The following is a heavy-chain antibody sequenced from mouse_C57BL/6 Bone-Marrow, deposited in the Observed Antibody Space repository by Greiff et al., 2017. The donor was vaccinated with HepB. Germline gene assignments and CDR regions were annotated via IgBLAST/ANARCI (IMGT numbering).Heavy chain of an antibody. Sequence: QVQLQQPGAELVKPGASVKLSCKASGYTFTSYWMQWVKQRPGQGLEWIGEIDPSDSYTNYNQKFKGKATLTVDTSPSTAYMQLSSLTSEDSAVYYCARREGDYWGQGTTLTVSS. CDR3: ARREGDY. V-gene: IGHV1-50*01. J-gene: IGHJ2*01. CDR1: GYTFTSYW. CDR2: IDPSDSYT.